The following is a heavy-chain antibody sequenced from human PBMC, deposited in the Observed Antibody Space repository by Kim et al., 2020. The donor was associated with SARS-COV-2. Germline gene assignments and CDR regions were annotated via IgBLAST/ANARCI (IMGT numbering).Heavy chain of an antibody. CDR3: AKDPGRYAQGFDY. Sequence: GGSLRLSCAASGFTFSNYGMHWVRQAPGKGLEWVAVISSNGGSPYYADSVKGRFAMSRDNSKNMLYLQMNSLRGEDTAVYYCAKDPGRYAQGFDYWGQGTLVTASS. V-gene: IGHV3-30*18. CDR2: ISSNGGSP. J-gene: IGHJ4*02. D-gene: IGHD3-16*01. CDR1: GFTFSNYG.